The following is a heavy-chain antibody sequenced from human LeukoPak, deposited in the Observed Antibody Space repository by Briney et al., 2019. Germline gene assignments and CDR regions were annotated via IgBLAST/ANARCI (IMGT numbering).Heavy chain of an antibody. Sequence: SETLSLTCAVYGGSFSGYYWSWIRQPPGKGLEWIGEINHSGSTNYNPSLKSRVTISVDTSKNQFSLKLSSVTAADTAVYYCARGSSWPYYYYYYMDVWGKGTTVTVSS. CDR3: ARGSSWPYYYYYYMDV. CDR1: GGSFSGYY. CDR2: INHSGST. V-gene: IGHV4-34*01. D-gene: IGHD6-13*01. J-gene: IGHJ6*03.